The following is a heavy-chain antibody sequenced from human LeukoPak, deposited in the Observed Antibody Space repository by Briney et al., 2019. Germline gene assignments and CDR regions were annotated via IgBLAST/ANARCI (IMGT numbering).Heavy chain of an antibody. V-gene: IGHV4-4*07. D-gene: IGHD3-3*01. Sequence: SETLSLTCTVSGGSISSYYWSWIRQPAGKGLEWIGRIYTSGSTNYNPSLKSRVTMSVDTSKNQFSLKLSSVTAADTAVYYCASQMEWLSKDAFDIWGQGTMVTVSS. CDR1: GGSISSYY. CDR3: ASQMEWLSKDAFDI. CDR2: IYTSGST. J-gene: IGHJ3*02.